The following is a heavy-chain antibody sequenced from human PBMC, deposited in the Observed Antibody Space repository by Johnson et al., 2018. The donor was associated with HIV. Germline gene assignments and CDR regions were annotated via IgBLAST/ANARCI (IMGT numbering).Heavy chain of an antibody. J-gene: IGHJ3*02. Sequence: QVQLVESGGGVVQPGRSLRLSCAASGFTFSSYAMHWVRQAPGKGLEWVAVISYDGSNKYYADSVKGRFTISRDNSKNTLYLQMNSLRSDDTAVYFCARDQAYRSSWAFSFDIWGQGTMVIVSS. D-gene: IGHD6-13*01. CDR2: ISYDGSNK. CDR3: ARDQAYRSSWAFSFDI. V-gene: IGHV3-30*04. CDR1: GFTFSSYA.